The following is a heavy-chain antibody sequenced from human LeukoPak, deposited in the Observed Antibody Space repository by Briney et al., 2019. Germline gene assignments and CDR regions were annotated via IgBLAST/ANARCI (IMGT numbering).Heavy chain of an antibody. D-gene: IGHD4-17*01. V-gene: IGHV4-59*01. J-gene: IGHJ4*02. CDR2: IYYSGST. Sequence: SETLSLSCTVSGGSLSSYYWSWIRQPPGKGLEWIGYIYYSGSTNYNPSLKSRVTISVDTSKNQFSLKLSSVTAADTAVYYCARAGYGDHFDYWGQGTLVTVSS. CDR1: GGSLSSYY. CDR3: ARAGYGDHFDY.